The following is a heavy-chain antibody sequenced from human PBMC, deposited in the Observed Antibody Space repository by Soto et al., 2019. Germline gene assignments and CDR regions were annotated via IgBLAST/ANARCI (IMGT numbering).Heavy chain of an antibody. D-gene: IGHD7-27*01. CDR2: INTFTGEK. Sequence: ASVKVSCKASGYIFITKAIHWVRQAPGQRLEWLAWINTFTGEKRYSQKFQDRLTVTWDTSASTVYMDLSSLSSEDTAVYYCARDFNWGTDDWGQGSLVTGSS. V-gene: IGHV1-3*04. J-gene: IGHJ4*02. CDR3: ARDFNWGTDD. CDR1: GYIFITKA.